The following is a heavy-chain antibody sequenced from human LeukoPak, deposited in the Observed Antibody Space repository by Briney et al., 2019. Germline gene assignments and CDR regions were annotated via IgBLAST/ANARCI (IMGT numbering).Heavy chain of an antibody. Sequence: GGSLRLSCAASGFTFSSYEMNWVRQAPGKGLEWVSYISSSGSTIYYADSVKGRFTISRDNAKNSLYLQMNSLRAEDTAVYYCARGLLLWFGELDRWFDPWGQGTLVTVSS. V-gene: IGHV3-48*03. D-gene: IGHD3-10*01. J-gene: IGHJ5*02. CDR2: ISSSGSTI. CDR3: ARGLLLWFGELDRWFDP. CDR1: GFTFSSYE.